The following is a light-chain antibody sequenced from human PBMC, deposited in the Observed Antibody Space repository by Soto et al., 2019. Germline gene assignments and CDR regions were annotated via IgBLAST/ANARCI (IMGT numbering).Light chain of an antibody. CDR1: SSDIGDYNY. Sequence: QSVLTQPASVSGSPGQSITISCTGTSSDIGDYNYVSWYQQHPGKAPKLLIYEVSNRPSGVSNRFSGSKSGNTASLTISGLQAGDEADYYCGSYTTSSTYVFGTGTKVTVL. CDR2: EVS. V-gene: IGLV2-14*01. J-gene: IGLJ1*01. CDR3: GSYTTSSTYV.